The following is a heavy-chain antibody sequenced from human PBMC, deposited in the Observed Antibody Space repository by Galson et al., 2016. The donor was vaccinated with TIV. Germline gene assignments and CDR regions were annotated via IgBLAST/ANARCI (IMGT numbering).Heavy chain of an antibody. CDR1: GYTFSRYG. Sequence: SVKVSCKASGYTFSRYGITWVRQAPGQGLEWIGWISVYNGNTKYAQNIQGRVTMTTDTSTTTAYMELRSLRSDDTAIYYCARHGEMSTMTYSYKYGLDVWGQGTTVTVSS. D-gene: IGHD5-24*01. CDR2: ISVYNGNT. J-gene: IGHJ6*02. CDR3: ARHGEMSTMTYSYKYGLDV. V-gene: IGHV1-18*04.